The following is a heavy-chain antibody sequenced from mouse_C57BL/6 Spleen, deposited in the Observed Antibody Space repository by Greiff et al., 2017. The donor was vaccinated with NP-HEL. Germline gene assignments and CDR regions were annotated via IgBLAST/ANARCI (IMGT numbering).Heavy chain of an antibody. CDR3: ARVSFYYGTSPVAMGY. Sequence: EVQLQQSGPELVKPGASVKIPCKASGYTFTDYNMDWVKQSHGKSLEWIGDINPNNGGTIYNQKFKGKATLTVDKSSSTAYMELRSLTSEDTAVYYGARVSFYYGTSPVAMGYWGQGTSVTVSS. CDR2: INPNNGGT. V-gene: IGHV1-18*01. CDR1: GYTFTDYN. D-gene: IGHD2-1*01. J-gene: IGHJ4*01.